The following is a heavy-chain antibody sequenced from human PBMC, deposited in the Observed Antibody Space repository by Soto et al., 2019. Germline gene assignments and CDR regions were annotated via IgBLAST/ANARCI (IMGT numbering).Heavy chain of an antibody. Sequence: QLQLQESGPGLVKPSETLSLTCTVSGGSISNSGYYWGWIRQPPGKGLEWIGRMYFIGRRTYDNPAIKTRVTITVSPSKNQFSLRLSSVTAADTAVYYCARHVFYGSGTYYLFDSWGQGILATVSS. CDR2: MYFIGRRT. J-gene: IGHJ4*02. D-gene: IGHD3-10*01. CDR1: GGSISNSGYY. V-gene: IGHV4-39*01. CDR3: ARHVFYGSGTYYLFDS.